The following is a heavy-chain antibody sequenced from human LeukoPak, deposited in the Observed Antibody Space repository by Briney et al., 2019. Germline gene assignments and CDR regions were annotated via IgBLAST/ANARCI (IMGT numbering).Heavy chain of an antibody. CDR1: GGSISRSSYY. J-gene: IGHJ4*02. V-gene: IGHV4-39*01. D-gene: IGHD6-19*01. CDR3: ARNVGWYSHDS. Sequence: SETLSLTCSVSGGSISRSSYYWGWIRQPPGQGLEWIGSLYNTETTYYNPSLQSRVTISVDTSKNQLSLKLSSVTAADTAVYYCARNVGWYSHDSWGQGTLVTVSS. CDR2: LYNTETT.